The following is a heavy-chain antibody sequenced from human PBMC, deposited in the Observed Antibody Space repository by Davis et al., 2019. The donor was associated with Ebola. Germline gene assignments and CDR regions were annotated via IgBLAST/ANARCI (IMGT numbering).Heavy chain of an antibody. CDR2: INHSGST. CDR3: ARGPVIWFGELLYSYYGMDV. V-gene: IGHV4-34*01. Sequence: MPGGSLRLSCAVYGGSFSGYYWSWIRQPPGKGLEWIGEINHSGSTNYNPSLKSRVTISVDTSKNQFSLKLNSVTAADTAVYYCARGPVIWFGELLYSYYGMDVWGKGTTVTVSS. J-gene: IGHJ6*04. CDR1: GGSFSGYY. D-gene: IGHD3-10*01.